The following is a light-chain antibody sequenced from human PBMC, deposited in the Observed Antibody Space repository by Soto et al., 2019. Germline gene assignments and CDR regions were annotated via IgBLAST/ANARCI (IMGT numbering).Light chain of an antibody. J-gene: IGKJ1*01. CDR3: HQYDSWT. CDR1: QSISNH. CDR2: AAS. Sequence: DIQMTQSPSSLSASLEDRVIITCRAIQSISNHLNWYQQKPGKAPKRLIYAASSLQSGVPSRFSGSGSGTEFTLTISRLEPEDFAVYYCHQYDSWTFGQGTKV. V-gene: IGKV1-17*01.